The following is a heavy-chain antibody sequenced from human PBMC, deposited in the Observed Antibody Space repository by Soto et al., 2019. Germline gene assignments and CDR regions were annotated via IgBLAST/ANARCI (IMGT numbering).Heavy chain of an antibody. D-gene: IGHD3-16*01. CDR3: ARDGDVTSTRPSGAFDI. CDR2: IVPLFGPT. CDR1: GGNFSSYP. J-gene: IGHJ3*02. Sequence: QVQLVQSGAEVKKPGSSVKGSCKASGGNFSSYPVRWVRQAPGQGLEWMGGIVPLFGPTNDANIFQGRVTISADESTSTVYMELSSLRSEDSAMYYCARDGDVTSTRPSGAFDIWGQGTVITVSS. V-gene: IGHV1-69*01.